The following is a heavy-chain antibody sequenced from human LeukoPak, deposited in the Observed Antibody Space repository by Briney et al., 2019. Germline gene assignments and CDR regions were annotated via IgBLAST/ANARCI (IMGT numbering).Heavy chain of an antibody. J-gene: IGHJ4*02. Sequence: PSETLFLTCTVSGSSISGYKWSWIRQPAGKGLEWIGRIYASGSTDYNPSLKSRVTMLVDTSRSQFFLVLSSVTAADTAVYYCARGIVGATASDYWGRGAVVIASS. D-gene: IGHD1-26*01. CDR1: GSSISGYK. CDR2: IYASGST. CDR3: ARGIVGATASDY. V-gene: IGHV4-4*07.